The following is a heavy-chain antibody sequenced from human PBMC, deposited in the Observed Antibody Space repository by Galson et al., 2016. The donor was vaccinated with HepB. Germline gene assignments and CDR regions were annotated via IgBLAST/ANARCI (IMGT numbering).Heavy chain of an antibody. J-gene: IGHJ4*02. CDR2: ISSRGRT. Sequence: SLRLSCAVSGFTFSTYAMSWVRQAPGKGLEWVSGISSRGRTYYGDSVKGRFTISRDNSNDMLYLQMNSLRAEDTAVYYCAKEAYCGGGCWDYFDYWGQGVLVTVSS. CDR3: AKEAYCGGGCWDYFDY. CDR1: GFTFSTYA. V-gene: IGHV3-23*01. D-gene: IGHD2-21*02.